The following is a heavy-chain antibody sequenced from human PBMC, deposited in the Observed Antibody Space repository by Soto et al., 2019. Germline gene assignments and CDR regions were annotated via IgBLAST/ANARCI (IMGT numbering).Heavy chain of an antibody. CDR1: GFTFNNYG. J-gene: IGHJ6*02. D-gene: IGHD6-13*01. CDR3: ARRQIPPPTRGAANARGGMDV. V-gene: IGHV3-33*01. CDR2: IWNDGSNS. Sequence: QVQLVESGGGVVQPGRSLRLSCAASGFTFNNYGMHWVRQAPGKGLEWLAVIWNDGSNSSYANSVKGRFTNSRDNSKNTLYLQMSSLGAEDTAVYYCARRQIPPPTRGAANARGGMDVWGQGTTVTVSS.